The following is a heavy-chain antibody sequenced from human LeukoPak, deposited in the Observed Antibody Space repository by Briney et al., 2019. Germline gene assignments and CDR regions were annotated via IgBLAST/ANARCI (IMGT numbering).Heavy chain of an antibody. Sequence: GGSLRLSCAASGFTFSSYAMTWVRQAPGKGLEWVTAISGSDGSTYYADSVKGRFTTSRDNSRNTLYLQMNSLRAEDTAVYYCARGRGSYFDVFDIWGQGTMVTVSS. D-gene: IGHD1-26*01. CDR1: GFTFSSYA. J-gene: IGHJ3*02. V-gene: IGHV3-23*01. CDR2: ISGSDGST. CDR3: ARGRGSYFDVFDI.